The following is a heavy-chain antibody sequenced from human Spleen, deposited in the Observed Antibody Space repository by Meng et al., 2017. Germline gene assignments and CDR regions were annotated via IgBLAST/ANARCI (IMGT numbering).Heavy chain of an antibody. CDR1: GFTFNDYG. J-gene: IGHJ2*01. D-gene: IGHD3-16*02. CDR3: AKGRGRYPNWYFDL. CDR2: LNWNGGST. Sequence: GESLKISCVASGFTFNDYGMSWVRQVPGKGLEWVSGLNWNGGSTGYVDSVKGRFIISRDNAKNSLYLQMNSLRVDDTALYYCAKGRGRYPNWYFDLWGRGTLVTVSS. V-gene: IGHV3-20*04.